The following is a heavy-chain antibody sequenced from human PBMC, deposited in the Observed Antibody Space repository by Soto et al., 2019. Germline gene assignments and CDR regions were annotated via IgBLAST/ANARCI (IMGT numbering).Heavy chain of an antibody. D-gene: IGHD3-16*01. CDR3: ARDGGSY. CDR2: TSYDGSNK. V-gene: IGHV3-30-3*01. Sequence: QVQLMESGGGVVQPGTSLRLSCAASGFTFRTYAMHWVRQAPGKGLEWVAVTSYDGSNKYYADSVKGRFTISRDNSKNTLYLQMNSLRAEDTAVYLCARDGGSYWGQGTLVIVSS. J-gene: IGHJ4*02. CDR1: GFTFRTYA.